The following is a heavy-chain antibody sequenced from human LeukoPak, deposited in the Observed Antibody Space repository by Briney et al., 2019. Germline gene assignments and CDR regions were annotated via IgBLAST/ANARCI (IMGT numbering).Heavy chain of an antibody. CDR1: GFTFSSYS. CDR2: ISSSSRSYI. D-gene: IGHD5-24*01. Sequence: PGGSLRLSCAASGFTFSSYSMNWVRQAPGKGLEWVSSISSSSRSYIYYADSVKGRVTISRDNAKNSLYLQVNSLRAEDTAVYYCARGTRDGYIAAYDYWGQGTLVTVSS. CDR3: ARGTRDGYIAAYDY. J-gene: IGHJ4*02. V-gene: IGHV3-21*01.